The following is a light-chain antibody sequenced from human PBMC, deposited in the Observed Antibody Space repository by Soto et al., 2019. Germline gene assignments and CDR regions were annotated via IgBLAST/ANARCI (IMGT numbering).Light chain of an antibody. CDR2: AAS. CDR3: QHSYSTPLT. CDR1: QSISSY. V-gene: IGKV1-39*01. Sequence: DIQMTQSPSSLSASVGDRVTITCRASQSISSYLNWYQQKQGKAPKLLIYAASRLQSGVPSRFSGSGSGTDFTLTISSLQREDFATYYCQHSYSTPLTICGGTKVDIK. J-gene: IGKJ4*01.